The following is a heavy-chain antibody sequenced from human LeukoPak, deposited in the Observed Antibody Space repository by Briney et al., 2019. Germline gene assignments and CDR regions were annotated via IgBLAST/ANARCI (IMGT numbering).Heavy chain of an antibody. CDR1: GGSISSYY. CDR3: ARRLTYYYDSSGYAFDI. CDR2: IYYSGST. J-gene: IGHJ3*02. Sequence: SSETLSLTCTVSGGSISSYYWSWIRQPPGKGLEWIGYIYYSGSTNYNPSLKSRVTISVDTSKNQFSLKLSSVTAADTAVYYCARRLTYYYDSSGYAFDIWSQGTMVTVSS. V-gene: IGHV4-59*01. D-gene: IGHD3-22*01.